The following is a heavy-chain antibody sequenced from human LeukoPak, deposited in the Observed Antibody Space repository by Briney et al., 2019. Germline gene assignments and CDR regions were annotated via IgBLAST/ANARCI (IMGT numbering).Heavy chain of an antibody. V-gene: IGHV1-8*03. D-gene: IGHD2-21*02. J-gene: IGHJ3*02. CDR1: GYTFTSYD. CDR3: ARGLIVVVTARSRGDVFDI. Sequence: ASVKVSCKASGYTFTSYDINWVRQATGQGLEWMGWMNPNSGNTGYAQKFQGRVTITRNTSISTAYMELSRLRSDDTAVYYCARGLIVVVTARSRGDVFDIWGQGTMVTVSS. CDR2: MNPNSGNT.